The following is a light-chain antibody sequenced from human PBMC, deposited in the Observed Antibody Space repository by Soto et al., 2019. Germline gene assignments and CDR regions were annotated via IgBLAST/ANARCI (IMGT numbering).Light chain of an antibody. CDR2: ETS. J-gene: IGLJ1*01. CDR1: SSDFGSYKF. CDR3: FSFTSTNTHV. V-gene: IGLV2-23*01. Sequence: QAVVTQPASVSGSPGQSVTISCTGTSSDFGSYKFVSWYQHHPGKVPKVIIYETSKRPSGVSDRFSGSKSGNTASLTISGLQAEDEADYYCFSFTSTNTHVFGSGTKVTVL.